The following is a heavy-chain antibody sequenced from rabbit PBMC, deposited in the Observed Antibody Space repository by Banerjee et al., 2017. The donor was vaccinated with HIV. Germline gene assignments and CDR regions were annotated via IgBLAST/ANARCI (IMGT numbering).Heavy chain of an antibody. D-gene: IGHD1-1*01. CDR2: IDTNDADT. J-gene: IGHJ4*01. Sequence: QSLEESGGGLVKPGASLTLTCKASGFSFSSNWICWVRQAPGKGLEWIACIDTNDADTDYANWPKGRFTISKTSSTTVTLQMTSLTAADTATYFCARACGFERYSNLLGQGTLVTVS. CDR3: ARACGFERYSNL. CDR1: GFSFSSNW. V-gene: IGHV1S40*01.